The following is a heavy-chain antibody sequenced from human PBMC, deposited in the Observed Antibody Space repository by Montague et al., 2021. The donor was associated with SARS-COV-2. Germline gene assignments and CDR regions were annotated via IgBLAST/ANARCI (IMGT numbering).Heavy chain of an antibody. V-gene: IGHV4-31*03. J-gene: IGHJ4*02. Sequence: TLSLTCTVSGGSISSGGYYWSWIRQHPGKGLEWIGYIYYSGSTYYNPSLKSRVTISVDASKNQFSLKLSSVTAADTAVYYCARDIGGSPVTTGGYDSWGQGTLVTVSS. CDR1: GGSISSGGYY. CDR3: ARDIGGSPVTTGGYDS. CDR2: IYYSGST. D-gene: IGHD4-17*01.